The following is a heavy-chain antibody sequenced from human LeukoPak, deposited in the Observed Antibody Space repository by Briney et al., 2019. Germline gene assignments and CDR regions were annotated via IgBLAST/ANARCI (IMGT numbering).Heavy chain of an antibody. Sequence: SETLSLTCAVYGGSFSGYYWSWIRQPPGKGLEWIGEINRSGSTNYNPSLKSRVTISVDTSKNQFSLKLSSVTAADTAVYYCARGSRYGSGSYDYWGQGTLVTVSS. CDR2: INRSGST. CDR3: ARGSRYGSGSYDY. V-gene: IGHV4-34*01. D-gene: IGHD3-10*01. J-gene: IGHJ4*02. CDR1: GGSFSGYY.